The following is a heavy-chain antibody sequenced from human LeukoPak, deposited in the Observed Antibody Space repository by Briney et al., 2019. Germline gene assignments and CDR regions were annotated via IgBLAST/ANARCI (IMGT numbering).Heavy chain of an antibody. V-gene: IGHV4-4*07. CDR3: ARLKFYDSTGYSPGYYMDV. J-gene: IGHJ6*03. Sequence: SETLSPTCTVSGGSIISNYWSWIRQSAGTGLEWIWRIYGSGITDYNPSLKSRVTMSLDTSRKQFSLRLTSVTAADTAVYYCARLKFYDSTGYSPGYYMDVWGKGTTVSVFS. CDR2: IYGSGIT. CDR1: GGSIISNY. D-gene: IGHD3-22*01.